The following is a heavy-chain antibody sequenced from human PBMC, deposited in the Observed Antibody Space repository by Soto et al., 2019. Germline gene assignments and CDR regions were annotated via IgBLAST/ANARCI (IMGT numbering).Heavy chain of an antibody. J-gene: IGHJ5*01. V-gene: IGHV3-23*01. CDR2: ISGSGVRT. Sequence: QPGWSVRLCCSACVFRSCNYAMCCARQAPGKGLEWVSTISGSGVRTYYADSVKGRFTISRDNSKNTLDLQMNNLRVEDTAIYYFVKDHARAHLVPCLTRFDSRG. D-gene: IGHD6-6*01. CDR1: VFRSCNYA. CDR3: VKDHARAHLVPCLTRFDS.